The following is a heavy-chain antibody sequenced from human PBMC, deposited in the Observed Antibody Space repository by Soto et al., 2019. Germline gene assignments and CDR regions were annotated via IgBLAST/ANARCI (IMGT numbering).Heavy chain of an antibody. J-gene: IGHJ6*02. V-gene: IGHV3-23*01. CDR1: GFTFSSYA. Sequence: GGSLRLSCAASGFTFSSYAMSWVRQAPGKGLEWVSSISDSGGNTYYADSVKGRFTISRDNSKNTLYLQMNSLRAEDTAVYYCAKDPPIPALTIPRFYYYVMDVWGQGTTVTVSS. D-gene: IGHD2-21*01. CDR3: AKDPPIPALTIPRFYYYVMDV. CDR2: ISDSGGNT.